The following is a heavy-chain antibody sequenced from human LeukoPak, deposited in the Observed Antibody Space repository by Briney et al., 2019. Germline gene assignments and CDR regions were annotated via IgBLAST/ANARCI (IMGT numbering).Heavy chain of an antibody. CDR1: GFTFSSYA. V-gene: IGHV3-30*04. D-gene: IGHD2-21*02. Sequence: PGGSLRLSCAASGFTFSSYAMHWVRQAPGKGLEWVAVISYDETNKYHADSVKGRFTISRDNSKNTLYLQMNSLRVDDTAVYYCARDWSLYCGGDCYPEYWGQGTLVTVSS. J-gene: IGHJ4*02. CDR2: ISYDETNK. CDR3: ARDWSLYCGGDCYPEY.